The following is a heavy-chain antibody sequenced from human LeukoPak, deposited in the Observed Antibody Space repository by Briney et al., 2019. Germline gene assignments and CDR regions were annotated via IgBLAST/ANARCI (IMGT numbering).Heavy chain of an antibody. CDR1: GFTFSSYW. J-gene: IGHJ4*02. V-gene: IGHV3-74*01. CDR2: INGDGRNI. D-gene: IGHD3-22*01. Sequence: GGSLRLSCVASGFTFSSYWMHWVRQDPRKGLVWVSRINGDGRNINYADSVRGRFTISRDNAKNTLYLQMNSLRAEDTAVYYCAKGGYYYPLAYWGQGTLVTVSS. CDR3: AKGGYYYPLAY.